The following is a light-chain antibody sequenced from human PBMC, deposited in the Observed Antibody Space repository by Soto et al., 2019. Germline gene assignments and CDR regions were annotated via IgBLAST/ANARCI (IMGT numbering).Light chain of an antibody. CDR2: STS. V-gene: IGLV7-43*01. CDR1: TGAVTSGYY. Sequence: QAVVTQEPSLTVSPGGTVTLTCASSTGAVTSGYYPNWFQQKPRQAPRALIYSTSNKPSWTPARFSCSLLWGKAALTLSGVQPEDEADYYCLIYDGGAQVFVRGTKLTVL. J-gene: IGLJ2*01. CDR3: LIYDGGAQV.